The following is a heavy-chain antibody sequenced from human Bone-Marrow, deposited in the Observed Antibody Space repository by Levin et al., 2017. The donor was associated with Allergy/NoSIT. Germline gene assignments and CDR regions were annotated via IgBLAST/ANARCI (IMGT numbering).Heavy chain of an antibody. CDR2: IRSKANSYAT. CDR1: GFTFSGSA. D-gene: IGHD2-2*01. Sequence: GESLKISCAASGFTFSGSAMHWVRQASGKGLEWVGRIRSKANSYATAYAASVKGRFTISRDDSKNTAYLQMNSLKTEDTAVYYCTRQKRSQYCSSTSCYFSSYYYYMDVWGKGTTVTVSS. J-gene: IGHJ6*03. CDR3: TRQKRSQYCSSTSCYFSSYYYYMDV. V-gene: IGHV3-73*01.